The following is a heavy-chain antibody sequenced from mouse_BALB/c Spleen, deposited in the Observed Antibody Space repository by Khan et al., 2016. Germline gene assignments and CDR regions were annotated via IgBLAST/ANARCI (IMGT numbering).Heavy chain of an antibody. V-gene: IGHV4-1*02. D-gene: IGHD2-12*01. Sequence: EVKLLESGGGLVQPGGSLKLSCAASGFDFSRYWMNWVRQAPGKGLEWIGEINPDSGTINYTPSLKDKFIISRDNAKNTLYLQMSKVRSEDTALYYCVREGEYDEAVCADWGQGTLVTGSA. CDR2: INPDSGTI. J-gene: IGHJ3*01. CDR1: GFDFSRYW. CDR3: VREGEYDEAVCAD.